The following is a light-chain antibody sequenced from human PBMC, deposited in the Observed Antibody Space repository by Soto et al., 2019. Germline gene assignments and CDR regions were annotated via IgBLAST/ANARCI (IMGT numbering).Light chain of an antibody. V-gene: IGLV2-14*01. CDR3: ISYTSSSTWV. CDR2: EVS. J-gene: IGLJ3*02. Sequence: QSALTQPASVSGSSGQSITISCTGTSSDVGAYNYVSWYQQHPGKAPKLMIYEVSNRPSGVSDRFSGSRSGNTASLTISGLQAEDESDYYCISYTSSSTWVFGGGTKLTVL. CDR1: SSDVGAYNY.